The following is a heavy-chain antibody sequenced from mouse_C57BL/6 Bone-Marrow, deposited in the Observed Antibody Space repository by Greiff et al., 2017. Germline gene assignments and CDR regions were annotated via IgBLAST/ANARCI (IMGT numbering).Heavy chain of an antibody. J-gene: IGHJ4*01. CDR2: INPGSGGT. D-gene: IGHD3-3*01. CDR3: ARVGRVYAMDY. V-gene: IGHV1-54*01. CDR1: GYAFTNYL. Sequence: VKLQESGAELVRPGTSVKVSCKASGYAFTNYLIEWVKQRPGQGLEWIGVINPGSGGTNYNEKFKGKATLTADKSSSTAYMQLSSLTSEDSAVYFCARVGRVYAMDYWGQGTSVTVSS.